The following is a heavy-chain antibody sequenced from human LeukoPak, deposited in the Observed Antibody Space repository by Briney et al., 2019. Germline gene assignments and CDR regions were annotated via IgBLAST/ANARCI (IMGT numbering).Heavy chain of an antibody. Sequence: AGGSLRLSCAASGFTFSSYGMHWVRQAPGKGLEWVAVIWYGGSNKYYADSVKGRFTISRDNSKNTLYLQMNSLRAEDTAVYYCARGTQYYDFWSGYRGGWFDPWGQGTLVTVSS. D-gene: IGHD3-3*01. J-gene: IGHJ5*02. V-gene: IGHV3-33*08. CDR1: GFTFSSYG. CDR2: IWYGGSNK. CDR3: ARGTQYYDFWSGYRGGWFDP.